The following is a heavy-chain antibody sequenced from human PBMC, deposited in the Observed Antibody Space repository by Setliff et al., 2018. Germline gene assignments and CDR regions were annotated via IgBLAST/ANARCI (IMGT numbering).Heavy chain of an antibody. V-gene: IGHV3-7*01. CDR1: GFTFSSFW. J-gene: IGHJ4*02. CDR2: INQDGSGK. Sequence: LRLSCAASGFTFSSFWMAWVRQSPGRGLEWVANINQDGSGKFYVDSVKGRFTIFRDNSKNTVYLQMNSLRPEDTAVYFCAKELIEVLMTGLEFWGQGTMVTVSS. D-gene: IGHD3-22*01. CDR3: AKELIEVLMTGLEF.